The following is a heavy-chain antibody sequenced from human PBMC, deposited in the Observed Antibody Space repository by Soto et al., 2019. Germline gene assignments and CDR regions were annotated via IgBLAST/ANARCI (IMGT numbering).Heavy chain of an antibody. Sequence: GGSLRLSCAASGFTFDDYAMHWVRQAPGKGLEWVSGISWNSGSIGYADSVKGRFTISRDNAKNSLYLQMNSLRAEDTALYYCAKDESYGSGNAIDYWGQGTLVTVSS. V-gene: IGHV3-9*01. CDR2: ISWNSGSI. D-gene: IGHD3-10*01. J-gene: IGHJ4*02. CDR3: AKDESYGSGNAIDY. CDR1: GFTFDDYA.